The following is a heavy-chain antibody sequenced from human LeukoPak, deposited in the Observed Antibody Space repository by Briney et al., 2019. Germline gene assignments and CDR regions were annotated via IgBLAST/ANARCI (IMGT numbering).Heavy chain of an antibody. CDR3: ARHGWFGELLQLDY. CDR2: INHSGRT. J-gene: IGHJ4*02. V-gene: IGHV4-34*01. CDR1: GESLNIYY. Sequence: SETLSLTCAVYGESLNIYYWSWIRQPPGKGLEWIGEINHSGRTNYNPSLKSRVTISVDTSKNQFSLKLTSVTAADTAVYYCARHGWFGELLQLDYWGQGTLVTVSS. D-gene: IGHD3-10*01.